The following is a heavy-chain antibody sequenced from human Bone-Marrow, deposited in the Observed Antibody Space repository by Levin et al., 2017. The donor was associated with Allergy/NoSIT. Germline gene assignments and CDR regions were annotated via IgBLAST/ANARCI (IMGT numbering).Heavy chain of an antibody. CDR2: ISSSSSYT. CDR1: GFTFSDYY. D-gene: IGHD3-16*02. J-gene: IGHJ4*02. V-gene: IGHV3-11*06. CDR3: ARGIMITFGGVIVGGFDY. Sequence: GGSLRLSCAASGFTFSDYYMSWIRQAPGKGLEWVSYISSSSSYTNYADSVKGRFTISRDNAKNSLYLQMNSLRAEDTAVYYCARGIMITFGGVIVGGFDYWGQGTLVTVSS.